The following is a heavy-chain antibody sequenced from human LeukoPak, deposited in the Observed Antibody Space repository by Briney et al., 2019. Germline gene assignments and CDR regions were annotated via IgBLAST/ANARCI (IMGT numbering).Heavy chain of an antibody. V-gene: IGHV4-34*01. J-gene: IGHJ4*02. CDR1: GGSFSGYY. CDR2: INHSGST. D-gene: IGHD5-24*01. Sequence: SETLSLTCAVYGGSFSGYYWTWIRQPPGRGLEWIGEINHSGSTNYNPSLESRVTISVDTSKSQFSLKLNSVTAADTAMYYCARGRDPYWGQGTLVTVSS. CDR3: ARGRDPY.